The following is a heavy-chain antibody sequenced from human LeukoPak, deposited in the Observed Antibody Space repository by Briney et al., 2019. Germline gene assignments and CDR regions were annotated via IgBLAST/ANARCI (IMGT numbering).Heavy chain of an antibody. J-gene: IGHJ5*02. CDR2: LNEDGTTA. D-gene: IGHD3-16*01. Sequence: YPGGSLRLSCAGSGFTFSLYWMHWVRQGPGKGLMWVSRLNEDGTTADYADSVKGRFTMSRDNAKGQVFLEMRSLTVEDTAIYFCVRERIYYRSLAYKERENFDPWGRGALVTVSS. CDR3: VRERIYYRSLAYKERENFDP. CDR1: GFTFSLYW. V-gene: IGHV3-74*01.